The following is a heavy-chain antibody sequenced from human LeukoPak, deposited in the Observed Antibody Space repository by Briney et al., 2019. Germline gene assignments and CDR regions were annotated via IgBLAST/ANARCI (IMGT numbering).Heavy chain of an antibody. D-gene: IGHD3-3*01. V-gene: IGHV3-21*01. Sequence: GGSLRLSCAASGSPFSDHYMNWVRQAPGKGLEWVSSISSSSSYIYYADSVKGRFTISRDNAKNSLYLQMNSLRAEDTAVYYCARIAYYDFWSGSFDAFDIWGQGTMVTVSS. CDR3: ARIAYYDFWSGSFDAFDI. CDR2: ISSSSSYI. J-gene: IGHJ3*02. CDR1: GSPFSDHY.